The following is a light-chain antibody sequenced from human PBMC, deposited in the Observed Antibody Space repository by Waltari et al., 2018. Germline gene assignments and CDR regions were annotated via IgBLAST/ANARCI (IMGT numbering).Light chain of an antibody. J-gene: IGKJ4*01. CDR3: QQYNSDPT. Sequence: DIQMTQSPSTLSASVGDRVTITCRASQSISSWLAWYPQKPGKAPKRLIYKASSLESGVPSRFSGSGSGTEFTLTISSLQPDDFATYYCQQYNSDPTFGGGTKVEIK. CDR2: KAS. CDR1: QSISSW. V-gene: IGKV1-5*03.